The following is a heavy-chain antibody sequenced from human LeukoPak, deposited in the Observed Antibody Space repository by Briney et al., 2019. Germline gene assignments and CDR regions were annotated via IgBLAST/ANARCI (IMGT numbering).Heavy chain of an antibody. J-gene: IGHJ4*02. CDR1: GFTFSSYA. V-gene: IGHV3-23*01. CDR3: AKTNKRDDILI. D-gene: IGHD3-9*01. Sequence: GGSLRLSCAASGFTFSSYAMSWVRQAPQKGLEWVSAISASGGNTYYADSVKGRFTVSRDNSKSTLYLQMNSLRAEDTAIYYCAKTNKRDDILIWGQGTLVTVSS. CDR2: ISASGGNT.